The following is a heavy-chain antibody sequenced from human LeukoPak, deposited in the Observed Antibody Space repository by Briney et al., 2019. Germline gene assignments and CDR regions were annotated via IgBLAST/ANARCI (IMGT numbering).Heavy chain of an antibody. V-gene: IGHV1-69*13. CDR2: IIPIFGTA. D-gene: IGHD4-23*01. CDR3: AREDYGGNSREYYFDY. CDR1: GGTFSTYA. Sequence: GASVTVSCTASGGTFSTYAISWVRQAPRQGLEWMGGIIPIFGTANYAQKFQGRVTITADESTSTAYMELSSLRSEDTAVYYCAREDYGGNSREYYFDYWGQGTLVTVSS. J-gene: IGHJ4*02.